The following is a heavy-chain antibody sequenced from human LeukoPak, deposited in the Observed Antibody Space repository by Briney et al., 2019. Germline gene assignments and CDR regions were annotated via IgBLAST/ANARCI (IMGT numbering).Heavy chain of an antibody. CDR3: AKGYSSSWYEFNWFDP. CDR1: GFSFSSYG. J-gene: IGHJ5*02. V-gene: IGHV3-30*02. D-gene: IGHD6-13*01. Sequence: GGSLRLSCAGSGFSFSSYGMHWVRQAPGKGLEWMAFIRSDGSNKYYADSVKGRFTISRDNSKNTLYLQMNSLRAEDTAVYYCAKGYSSSWYEFNWFDPWGQGTLVTVSS. CDR2: IRSDGSNK.